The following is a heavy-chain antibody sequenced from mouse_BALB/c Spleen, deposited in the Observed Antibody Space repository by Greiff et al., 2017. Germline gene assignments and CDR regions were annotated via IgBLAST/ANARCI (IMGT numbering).Heavy chain of an antibody. CDR2: INPSSGYT. CDR3: ARGGYFDV. V-gene: IGHV1-4*02. CDR1: GYTFTSYT. J-gene: IGHJ1*01. Sequence: QVQLKQSAAELARPGASVKMSCKASGYTFTSYTMHWVKQRPGQGLEWIGYINPSSGYTEYNQKFKDKTTLTADKSSSTAYMQLSSLTSEDSAVYYCARGGYFDVWGAGTTVTVSS.